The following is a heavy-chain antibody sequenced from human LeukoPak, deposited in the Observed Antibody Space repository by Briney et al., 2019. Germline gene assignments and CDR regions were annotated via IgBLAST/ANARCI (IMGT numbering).Heavy chain of an antibody. D-gene: IGHD3-9*01. CDR2: IYHRGST. J-gene: IGHJ4*02. V-gene: IGHV4-30-2*01. CDR3: ARAPYDTLTGYFLFDS. Sequence: SETLSLTCAVSGGSISSDDYFWSWSRQPPGKGLEWIGYIYHRGSTSYNPSLKSRVTISLDKSRNQFSLNLSSVTAADTAVYYCARAPYDTLTGYFLFDSWGQGTLVTVSS. CDR1: GGSISSDDYF.